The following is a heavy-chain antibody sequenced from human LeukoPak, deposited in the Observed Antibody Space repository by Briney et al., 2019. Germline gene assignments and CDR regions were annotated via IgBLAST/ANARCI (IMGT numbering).Heavy chain of an antibody. CDR1: GFNLVDYA. CDR2: INWDNGGI. Sequence: GGSLRLSCAVSGFNLVDYAMLWVRQAPGRGLEWVSGINWDNGGIVYAESVRGRFTVSRDNAKNSLYLQMNSLRPEDTALYYCARDDHNVLTDNFDYWGQGNLVTVSS. J-gene: IGHJ4*02. V-gene: IGHV3-9*01. CDR3: ARDDHNVLTDNFDY. D-gene: IGHD3-9*01.